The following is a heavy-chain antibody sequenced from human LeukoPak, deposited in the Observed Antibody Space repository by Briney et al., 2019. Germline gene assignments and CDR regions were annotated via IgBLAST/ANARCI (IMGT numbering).Heavy chain of an antibody. CDR1: GFTFSSYW. CDR3: ARVGLSRTATSFFDY. D-gene: IGHD5-18*01. Sequence: GGSLRLSCAASGFTFSSYWMTWVRQAPGKGLEWVSSISSSSSYIYYADSVKGRFTISRDNAKNSLYLQMNSLRAEDTAVYYCARVGLSRTATSFFDYWGQGTLVTVSS. V-gene: IGHV3-21*01. CDR2: ISSSSSYI. J-gene: IGHJ4*02.